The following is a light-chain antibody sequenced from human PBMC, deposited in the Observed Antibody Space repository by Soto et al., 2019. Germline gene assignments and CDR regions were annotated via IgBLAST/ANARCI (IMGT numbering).Light chain of an antibody. CDR2: GVS. CDR3: HQSGDSPT. J-gene: IGKJ1*01. Sequence: EIVLTQSQGTLSLSPRQGASLXCRSSQTVNANFLAWYQQKPGQAPRLLIYGVSNRAPGIPDRFSGSGSGTDITLTISRLEPEDFAVYYCHQSGDSPTFGQGTKVDI. V-gene: IGKV3-20*01. CDR1: QTVNANF.